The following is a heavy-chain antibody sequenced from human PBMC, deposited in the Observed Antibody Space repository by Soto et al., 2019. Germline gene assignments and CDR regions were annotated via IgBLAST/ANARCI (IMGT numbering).Heavy chain of an antibody. V-gene: IGHV1-2*02. CDR3: ATARVVPAAMWAASRVRSYYYYYAMDV. CDR1: GYTFTGYY. CDR2: INPNSGGT. J-gene: IGHJ6*02. Sequence: WASVKVSCKASGYTFTGYYMHWVRQAPGQGLEWMGWINPNSGGTNYAQKFQGRVTMTRDTSISTAYMELSRLRSDDTAVYYCATARVVPAAMWAASRVRSYYYYYAMDVWGHGTTVTVSS. D-gene: IGHD2-2*01.